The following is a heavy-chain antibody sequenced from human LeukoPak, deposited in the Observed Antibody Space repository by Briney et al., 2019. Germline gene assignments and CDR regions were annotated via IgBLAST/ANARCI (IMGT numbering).Heavy chain of an antibody. Sequence: ASVKVSCKAFGYTFTSYDINWVRQATGQGLEWMGWMNPNSGNTGYAQKFQGRVTITRNTSISTAYMELSSLRSEDTAVYYCARGKSGSYYQNGFDYWGQGTLVTVSS. D-gene: IGHD1-26*01. CDR3: ARGKSGSYYQNGFDY. V-gene: IGHV1-8*03. CDR2: MNPNSGNT. J-gene: IGHJ4*02. CDR1: GYTFTSYD.